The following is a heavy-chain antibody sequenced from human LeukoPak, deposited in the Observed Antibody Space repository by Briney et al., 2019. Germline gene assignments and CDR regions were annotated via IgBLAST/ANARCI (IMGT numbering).Heavy chain of an antibody. D-gene: IGHD6-13*01. V-gene: IGHV3-7*01. Sequence: GGSLRLSCAASEFPFNGYWMSWVRQAPGKGLECVANINQDGSEKYYVDSVRGRFTISRDNAKNSLYLQMNSLRAEDTAVYYCARDSSSWLQIYYYYYMDVWGKGTTVTVSS. J-gene: IGHJ6*03. CDR1: EFPFNGYW. CDR2: INQDGSEK. CDR3: ARDSSSWLQIYYYYYMDV.